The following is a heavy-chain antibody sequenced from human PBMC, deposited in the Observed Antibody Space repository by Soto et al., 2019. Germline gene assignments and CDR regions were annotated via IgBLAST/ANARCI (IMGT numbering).Heavy chain of an antibody. CDR3: ARVIYGGWSTIKDYYYYAMDV. J-gene: IGHJ6*02. CDR1: GFSFSTYD. CDR2: ISGGSSRI. V-gene: IGHV3-48*02. D-gene: IGHD5-12*01. Sequence: PGGSLRLSCAASGFSFSTYDMNWVRQAPGKGLEWVSYISGGSSRIFYADSVKGRFTIFRDNAKNSLYLQMNSLRDEDTGVYYCARVIYGGWSTIKDYYYYAMDVWGQGTTVTVSS.